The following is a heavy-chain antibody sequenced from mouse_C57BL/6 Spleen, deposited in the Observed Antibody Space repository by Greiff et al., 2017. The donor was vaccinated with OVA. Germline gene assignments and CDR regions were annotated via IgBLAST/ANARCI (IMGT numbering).Heavy chain of an antibody. CDR2: IDPETGGT. CDR3: TRWGYGSPRDY. CDR1: GYTFTDYE. V-gene: IGHV1-15*01. D-gene: IGHD1-1*01. J-gene: IGHJ2*01. Sequence: VQGVESGAELVRPGASVTLSCKASGYTFTDYEMHWVKQTPVHGLEWIGAIDPETGGTAYNQKFKGKAILTADKSSSTAYMELRSLTSEDSAVYYCTRWGYGSPRDYWGQGTTLTVSS.